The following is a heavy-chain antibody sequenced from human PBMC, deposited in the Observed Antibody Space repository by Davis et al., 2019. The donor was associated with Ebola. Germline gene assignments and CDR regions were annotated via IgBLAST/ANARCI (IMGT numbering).Heavy chain of an antibody. Sequence: MPSETLSLTCTVSGGSISSYYWSWIRQPPGKGLEWIGEINHSGSTNYNPSLKSRVTISIDSSKNQFSLKLSSVTAADTAVYYCARDRRTIFGAAYYFDYWGQGTLVTVSS. CDR2: INHSGST. CDR3: ARDRRTIFGAAYYFDY. J-gene: IGHJ4*02. V-gene: IGHV4-59*01. CDR1: GGSISSYY. D-gene: IGHD3-3*01.